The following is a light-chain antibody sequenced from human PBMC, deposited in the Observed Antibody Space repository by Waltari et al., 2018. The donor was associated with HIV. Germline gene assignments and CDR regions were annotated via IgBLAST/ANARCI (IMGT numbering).Light chain of an antibody. V-gene: IGKV4-1*01. CDR3: QQYYTTPRT. CDR1: QSVLYSSNNKTY. Sequence: DIVMTQSPDSLAVSLGERATINCRSSQSVLYSSNNKTYLAWFQQKPGQPPKLLIYWASTRESGVPDRFSGSGSGTDFTRSISGLQAEDVAVYYCQQYYTTPRTFGQGTKVEIK. CDR2: WAS. J-gene: IGKJ1*01.